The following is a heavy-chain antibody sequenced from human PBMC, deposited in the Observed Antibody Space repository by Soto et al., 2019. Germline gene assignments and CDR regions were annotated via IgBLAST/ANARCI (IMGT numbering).Heavy chain of an antibody. CDR1: GFIFSNAW. J-gene: IGHJ4*02. CDR2: IKSKTDGGTT. Sequence: GGSLRLSCGASGFIFSNAWMSWVRQARGKGLEWVGRIKSKTDGGTTDYAAPVKGRFTVSRDDSKNTLYLQMNSLKIEDTAVYYCTTDDPINKYWGQGTLVTVSS. CDR3: TTDDPINKY. V-gene: IGHV3-15*01.